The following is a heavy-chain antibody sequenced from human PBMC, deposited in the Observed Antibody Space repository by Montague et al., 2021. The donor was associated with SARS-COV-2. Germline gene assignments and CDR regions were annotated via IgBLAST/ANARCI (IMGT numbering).Heavy chain of an antibody. CDR1: GGSFSGFY. CDR3: ARGPTNNIGMVATRLDY. V-gene: IGHV4-34*01. Sequence: SETLSLTCAVYGGSFSGFYWTWIRQPPGKGLEWIGEMNHSGSSNYNPSLKSRVTISVDTSKNQFSLKLTSVTAADTAVYYCARGPTNNIGMVATRLDYWGQGTLVTVSS. J-gene: IGHJ4*02. CDR2: MNHSGSS. D-gene: IGHD5-12*01.